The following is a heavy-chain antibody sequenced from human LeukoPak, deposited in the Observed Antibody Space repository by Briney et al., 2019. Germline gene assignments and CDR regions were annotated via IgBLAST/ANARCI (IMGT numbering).Heavy chain of an antibody. V-gene: IGHV4-30-4*01. CDR2: IYYSGST. Sequence: SETLSLTCTVSGGSISSGDYYWSWIRQPPGKGLEWIGYIYYSGSTYYNPSLKSRVTISVATSKNQFSLKLSSVTAADTAVYYCARDPYYDILTGYQNHQYGMDVWGKGTTVTVSS. D-gene: IGHD3-9*01. CDR3: ARDPYYDILTGYQNHQYGMDV. J-gene: IGHJ6*04. CDR1: GGSISSGDYY.